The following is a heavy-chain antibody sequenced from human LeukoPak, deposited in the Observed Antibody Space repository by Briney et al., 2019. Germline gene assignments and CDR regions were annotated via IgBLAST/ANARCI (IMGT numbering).Heavy chain of an antibody. J-gene: IGHJ3*01. V-gene: IGHV3-53*01. CDR3: ARDQGSSSRRANAFDF. CDR1: VSAY. D-gene: IGHD6-13*01. CDR2: VFGGGAT. Sequence: PGGSLRLSCAASVSAYITWVRQAPGKGLEWVSVVFGGGATYYADSVKGRFTISRDNSRNTVDLRMNSLRAEDTAVYYCARDQGSSSRRANAFDFWGQGTMVTVSS.